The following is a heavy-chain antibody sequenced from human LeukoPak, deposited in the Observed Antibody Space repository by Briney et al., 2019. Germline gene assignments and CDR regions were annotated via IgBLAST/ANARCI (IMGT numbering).Heavy chain of an antibody. CDR3: ASTTEEEVNYGAFDI. D-gene: IGHD4-11*01. J-gene: IGHJ3*02. CDR2: FDPTEGKT. V-gene: IGHV1-24*01. Sequence: ASVKVSCRVSGHSLTELSTHWVRQTPEKGLEWMGGFDPTEGKTVYAQEFQGRVTMTEDESTSTAYMELSSLRSEDTAVYYCASTTEEEVNYGAFDIWGQGTMVTVSS. CDR1: GHSLTELS.